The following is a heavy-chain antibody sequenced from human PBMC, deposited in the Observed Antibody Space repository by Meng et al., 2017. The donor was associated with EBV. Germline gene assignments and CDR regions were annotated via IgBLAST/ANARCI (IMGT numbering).Heavy chain of an antibody. CDR3: AKSRSSTQGIVDD. D-gene: IGHD2/OR15-2a*01. V-gene: IGHV4-61*08. Sequence: VQWAESGQGPGQPSGTLSPTCIVAGVSVTSGAYHRSWIRESPGKGLEWIGYISDTGITIYNPSLKSRVTISLETSKNQFSLKVNAVTTADTAVYYCAKSRSSTQGIVDDWGQGTLVTVSS. CDR2: ISDTGIT. J-gene: IGHJ4*02. CDR1: GVSVTSGAYH.